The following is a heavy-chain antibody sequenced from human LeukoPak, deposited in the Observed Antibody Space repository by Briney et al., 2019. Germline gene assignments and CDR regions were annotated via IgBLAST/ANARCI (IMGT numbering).Heavy chain of an antibody. CDR3: ARVWGLYYGMDV. CDR2: IKQDGSEK. J-gene: IGHJ6*02. Sequence: GGSLRLSCAASGFTFSSSWMSWVRQAPGKGLEWVANIKQDGSEKYYVDSVKGRSTISRDNAKNSLYLQMNSLRAEDTAVYYCARVWGLYYGMDVWGQGTTVTVSS. V-gene: IGHV3-7*01. CDR1: GFTFSSSW. D-gene: IGHD3-16*01.